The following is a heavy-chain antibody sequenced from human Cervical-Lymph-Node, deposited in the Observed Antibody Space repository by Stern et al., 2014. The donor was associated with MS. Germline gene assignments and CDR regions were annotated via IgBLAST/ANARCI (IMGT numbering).Heavy chain of an antibody. Sequence: QVQLVESGGGVVQPGRALRLSWGASGFTFSSSGMHWVRQAPGKGLEWRAIIWYDGSNTYYSDSVKGRFTISRDNSKNTLYLQMNSLRAEDTAVYYCAREGGNTAEYFQHWGQGTLVTVSS. J-gene: IGHJ1*01. CDR1: GFTFSSSG. CDR3: AREGGNTAEYFQH. D-gene: IGHD4-23*01. V-gene: IGHV3-33*01. CDR2: IWYDGSNT.